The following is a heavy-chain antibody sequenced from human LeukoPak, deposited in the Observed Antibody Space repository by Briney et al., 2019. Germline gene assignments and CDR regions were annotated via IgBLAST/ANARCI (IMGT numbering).Heavy chain of an antibody. J-gene: IGHJ6*02. Sequence: GGSLRLSCAASGFTFSSYAMHWVRQAPGKGLEWVAVISYDGSNKYYADSVKGRFAISRDNSKNALYLQMNSLRAEDTAVYYCARDQDPGPVTTLFYGMDVWGQGTTVTVSS. V-gene: IGHV3-30*09. D-gene: IGHD4-17*01. CDR2: ISYDGSNK. CDR3: ARDQDPGPVTTLFYGMDV. CDR1: GFTFSSYA.